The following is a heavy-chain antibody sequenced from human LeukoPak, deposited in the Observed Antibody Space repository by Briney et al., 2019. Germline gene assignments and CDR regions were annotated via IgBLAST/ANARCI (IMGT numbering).Heavy chain of an antibody. V-gene: IGHV3-30-3*01. CDR2: LSYDGSNK. Sequence: GGSLRLSCAASGFTFSSYAIHWVRQAPGKGLEWVAVLSYDGSNKYYADSVKGRFTISRDNSKNTLYLQMNSLRAEDTAVYYCARTPIAARQIDYWGQGTLVTVSS. J-gene: IGHJ4*02. D-gene: IGHD6-6*01. CDR1: GFTFSSYA. CDR3: ARTPIAARQIDY.